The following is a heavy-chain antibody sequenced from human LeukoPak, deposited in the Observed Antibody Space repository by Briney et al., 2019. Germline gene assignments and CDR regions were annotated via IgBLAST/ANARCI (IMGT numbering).Heavy chain of an antibody. V-gene: IGHV1-58*01. CDR3: AAVPHYMVRGVIRNDY. J-gene: IGHJ4*02. D-gene: IGHD3-10*01. Sequence: SVKVSCKASGFTFTSSAVQWVRQARGQRLEWIGWIVVCSGNTNYAQKFQERVTITRDMSTSTAYMELSSLRSEDTAVYYCAAVPHYMVRGVIRNDYWGQGTLVTVSS. CDR1: GFTFTSSA. CDR2: IVVCSGNT.